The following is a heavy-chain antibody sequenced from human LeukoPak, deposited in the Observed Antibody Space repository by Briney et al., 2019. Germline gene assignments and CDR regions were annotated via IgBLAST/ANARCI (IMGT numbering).Heavy chain of an antibody. V-gene: IGHV3-9*03. CDR3: TKALTDSSSSYFDN. Sequence: GGSLRLSCAASGFTFDDYAMHWVRQPPGKGLEWVSGISWNSGSIGYADSLKGRFTISRDNAKNSLYLQMNSLRAEDMALYYCTKALTDSSSSYFDNWGQGTLVTVSS. J-gene: IGHJ4*02. CDR1: GFTFDDYA. D-gene: IGHD6-6*01. CDR2: ISWNSGSI.